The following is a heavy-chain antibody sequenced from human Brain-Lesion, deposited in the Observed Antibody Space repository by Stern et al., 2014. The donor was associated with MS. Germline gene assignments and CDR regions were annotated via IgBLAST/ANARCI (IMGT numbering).Heavy chain of an antibody. Sequence: VHLVESGGGVVQPGGSLRLSCAVSGFTFSSYGMYWVRQAPGKGLEWVAGIWVDGTKKNYIESVKGRFTISRDNSKNTLSLQMTSLRAEDTAVYYCAKDKKDSSGWNLYFYGMDVWGQGTTVIVSS. CDR3: AKDKKDSSGWNLYFYGMDV. D-gene: IGHD6-19*01. CDR1: GFTFSSYG. CDR2: IWVDGTKK. J-gene: IGHJ6*02. V-gene: IGHV3-33*06.